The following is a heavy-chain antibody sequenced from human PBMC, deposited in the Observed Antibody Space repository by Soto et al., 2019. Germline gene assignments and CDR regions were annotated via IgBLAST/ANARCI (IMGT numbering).Heavy chain of an antibody. CDR3: ARLYSSGWPRSYFDY. V-gene: IGHV1-69*05. CDR2: IIPIFGTA. CDR1: GGTFSSYA. D-gene: IGHD6-19*01. J-gene: IGHJ4*02. Sequence: SVKVSCKASGGTFSSYAISWVRQAPGQGLEWMGGIIPIFGTANYAQNFQGRVTMTTDTPTSTAYMELRSLRSDDTAVYYCARLYSSGWPRSYFDYWGQGTLVTVSS.